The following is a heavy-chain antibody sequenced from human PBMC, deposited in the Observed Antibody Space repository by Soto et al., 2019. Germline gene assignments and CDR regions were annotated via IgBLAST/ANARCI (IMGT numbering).Heavy chain of an antibody. J-gene: IGHJ5*02. CDR1: GFTFSSYT. Sequence: GGSLRLSCAASGFTFSSYTMHWVRQAPGKGLEYVSAISSNGGSTYYADSVKGRFTISRDNSKNTLYLQMDSLRAEDTSLYLCATDIHATWLLNSWGQGTLVTVSS. V-gene: IGHV3-64*04. D-gene: IGHD2-2*02. CDR3: ATDIHATWLLNS. CDR2: ISSNGGST.